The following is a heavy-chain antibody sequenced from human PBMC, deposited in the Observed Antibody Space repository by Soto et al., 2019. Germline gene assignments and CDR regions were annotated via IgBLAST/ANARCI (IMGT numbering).Heavy chain of an antibody. CDR2: IYFSGSI. J-gene: IGHJ6*02. CDR3: ARREWSTNHYGLKV. Sequence: SETLSLTCTFSVVSISSRGYYCAWIGQPPGKGLEWIGSIYFSGSIYDSPSLKSRITISVDTAKNQFSLKLNSVTAADTAVYYCARREWSTNHYGLKVWGPGTSVTVSS. CDR1: VVSISSRGYY. V-gene: IGHV4-39*01. D-gene: IGHD3-3*01.